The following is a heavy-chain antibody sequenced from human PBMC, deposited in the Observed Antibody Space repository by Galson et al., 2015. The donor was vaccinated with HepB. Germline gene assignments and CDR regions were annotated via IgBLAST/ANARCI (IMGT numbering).Heavy chain of an antibody. CDR2: ISHDGYHI. V-gene: IGHV3-30-3*01. CDR3: ARAPPPPSNMVRNPLGR. CDR1: GFTFNTYA. Sequence: SLRLSCAASGFTFNTYAIDWVRQAPGNGLEWVAVISHDGYHIHYAGSVEGRFTISRDNSQDTVYLQMSSRRAEDTAVYYCARAPPPPSNMVRNPLGRWCQGTLVTVSS. D-gene: IGHD3-10*01. J-gene: IGHJ4*02.